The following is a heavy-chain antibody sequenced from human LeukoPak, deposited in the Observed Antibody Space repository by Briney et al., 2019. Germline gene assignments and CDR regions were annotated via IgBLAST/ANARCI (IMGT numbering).Heavy chain of an antibody. CDR2: ISYDGSNK. V-gene: IGHV3-30-3*01. D-gene: IGHD2-15*01. J-gene: IGHJ6*03. Sequence: GGSLRLSCAASGFTFSSYAMHWVRQAPGKGLEWVAVISYDGSNKYYADSVKGRFTISRDNAKNSLYLQMNSLRAEDTAVYYCARAPNYVLAADGGSGYYMDVWGKGTTVTVSS. CDR3: ARAPNYVLAADGGSGYYMDV. CDR1: GFTFSSYA.